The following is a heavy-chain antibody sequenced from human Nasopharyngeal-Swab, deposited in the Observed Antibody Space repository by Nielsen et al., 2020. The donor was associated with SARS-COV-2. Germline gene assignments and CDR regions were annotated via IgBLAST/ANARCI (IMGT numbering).Heavy chain of an antibody. D-gene: IGHD6-19*01. Sequence: GGSLRLSCAASGFTFSSYAMHWVRQAPGKGLEWVAVISYDGSNKYYADSVKGRSTISRDNSKNTLYLQMNSLRAEDTAVYYCASGWLEASAFDIWGQGTMVTVSS. V-gene: IGHV3-30*04. CDR3: ASGWLEASAFDI. CDR1: GFTFSSYA. J-gene: IGHJ3*02. CDR2: ISYDGSNK.